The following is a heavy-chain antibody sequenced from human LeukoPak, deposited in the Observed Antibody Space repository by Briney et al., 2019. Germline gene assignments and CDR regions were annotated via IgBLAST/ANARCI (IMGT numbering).Heavy chain of an antibody. D-gene: IGHD1-26*01. CDR3: ARQVGPDY. CDR2: ISGSGGST. CDR1: GFTFSSYG. V-gene: IGHV3-23*01. J-gene: IGHJ4*02. Sequence: GGSLRLSCAASGFTFSSYGMSWVRQAPGKGLEWVSAISGSGGSTYYADSVKGRFTISRDNSKNTLYLQINSLRGEDTAVYYCARQVGPDYWGQGTLVTVSS.